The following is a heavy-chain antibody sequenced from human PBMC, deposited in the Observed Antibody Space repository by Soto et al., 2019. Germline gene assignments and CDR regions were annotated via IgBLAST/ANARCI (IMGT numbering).Heavy chain of an antibody. CDR3: SRGILA. J-gene: IGHJ5*02. Sequence: QVQLQESGPGLVKPSQTLSLTCTVSGGSMNSGGYCWSWIRQHPGEGLEWIGCISYGGTTSYNPSRKSRVIISLDTSRNPFPLKLTSVTGADTAVYYCSRGILAWGQGTLITVS. V-gene: IGHV4-31*03. D-gene: IGHD2-15*01. CDR2: ISYGGTT. CDR1: GGSMNSGGYC.